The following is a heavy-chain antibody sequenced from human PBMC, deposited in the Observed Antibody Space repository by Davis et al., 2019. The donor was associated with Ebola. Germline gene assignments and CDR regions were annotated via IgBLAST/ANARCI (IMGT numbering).Heavy chain of an antibody. J-gene: IGHJ4*02. CDR2: SSSYNGNT. CDR3: ARVRSATYPGDY. D-gene: IGHD2-15*01. V-gene: IGHV1-18*04. CDR1: GYRFLSYD. Sequence: ASVKVSCKASGYRFLSYDMSWVRQAPGQGLEWMGWSSSYNGNTNYGQNFQGRVTMTTDTSTNTAYMEIRGLRPDDTAIYYCARVRSATYPGDYWGQGTLITVSS.